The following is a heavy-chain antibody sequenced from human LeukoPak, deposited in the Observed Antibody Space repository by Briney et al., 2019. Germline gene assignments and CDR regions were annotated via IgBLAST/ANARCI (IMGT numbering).Heavy chain of an antibody. Sequence: GASVKVSCKAFGYTFTSHYMHWVRQAPGQGLEWMGIINPRGGSTNYAQKFQGRVTITADKSTSTAYMELSSLRSEDTAVYYCAGTPVVGDYELHAFDIWGQGTMVTISS. CDR3: AGTPVVGDYELHAFDI. CDR1: GYTFTSHY. CDR2: INPRGGST. J-gene: IGHJ3*02. V-gene: IGHV1-46*01. D-gene: IGHD4-17*01.